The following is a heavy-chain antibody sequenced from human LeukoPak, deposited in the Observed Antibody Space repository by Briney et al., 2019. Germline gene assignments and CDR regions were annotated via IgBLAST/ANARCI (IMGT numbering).Heavy chain of an antibody. CDR2: IWYDGSNK. Sequence: GRSLRLSCAASGFTFSSYGMHWVRQAPGKGLEWVAVIWYDGSNKYYADSVKGRSTISRDNSKNTLYLQMNSLRAEDTAVYYCARDQVDASSNWFDPWGQGTLVTVSS. CDR3: ARDQVDASSNWFDP. CDR1: GFTFSSYG. D-gene: IGHD6-6*01. J-gene: IGHJ5*02. V-gene: IGHV3-33*01.